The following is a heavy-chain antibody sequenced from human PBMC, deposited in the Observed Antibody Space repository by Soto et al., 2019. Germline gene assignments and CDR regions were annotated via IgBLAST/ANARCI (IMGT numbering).Heavy chain of an antibody. Sequence: ASVKVSCKVSGYTLTELSMHWVRQSPGKGLEWMGGFDPEDGETIYAQKFQGRVTMTEDTSTDTAYMELSSPRSEDTAVYYCATASGDYGGNSGAFDIWGQGTMVTVSS. J-gene: IGHJ3*02. CDR1: GYTLTELS. CDR3: ATASGDYGGNSGAFDI. D-gene: IGHD4-17*01. V-gene: IGHV1-24*01. CDR2: FDPEDGET.